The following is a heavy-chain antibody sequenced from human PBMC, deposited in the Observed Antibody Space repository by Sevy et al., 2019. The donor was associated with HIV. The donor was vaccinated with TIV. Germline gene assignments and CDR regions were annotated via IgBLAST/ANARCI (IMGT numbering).Heavy chain of an antibody. D-gene: IGHD3-22*01. CDR1: GFTFSSYA. Sequence: GGSLRLSCAASGFTFSSYAMNWVRQAPGKGLQWVSAISGADSSTHYADSVKGRFTISRDNSKNTLYLQINSLRAEDTAIYYCAKDVVVLIGDAFDIWGQGTMVTVSS. V-gene: IGHV3-23*01. CDR2: ISGADSST. CDR3: AKDVVVLIGDAFDI. J-gene: IGHJ3*02.